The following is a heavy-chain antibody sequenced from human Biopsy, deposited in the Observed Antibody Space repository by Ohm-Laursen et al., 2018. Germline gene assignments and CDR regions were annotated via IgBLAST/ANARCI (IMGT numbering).Heavy chain of an antibody. CDR3: AREPRIAAVAYFDP. V-gene: IGHV4-4*07. J-gene: IGHJ5*02. CDR1: GGSISNYY. D-gene: IGHD6-13*01. Sequence: GTLSLTCTVSGGSISNYYWSWIRQPAGKGLEWIGRIYSSGSTNYNPSLKSRVTMSVDTPKNQFSLILSSMTAADTAVYYCAREPRIAAVAYFDPWGQGTLVTVSS. CDR2: IYSSGST.